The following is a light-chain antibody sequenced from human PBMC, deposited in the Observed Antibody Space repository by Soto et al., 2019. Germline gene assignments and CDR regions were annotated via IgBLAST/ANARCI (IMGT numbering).Light chain of an antibody. CDR3: TSFTSRNTWV. J-gene: IGLJ3*02. CDR1: SSDVGGYNY. V-gene: IGLV2-14*01. CDR2: QVS. Sequence: QSALTQPASVSGSPGQSITISCAGTSSDVGGYNYVSWFQHHPGKAPKLMIYQVSTRPSGVSNRFSGSKSGNTASLTISGLETDDEADYYCTSFTSRNTWVFGGGTKLTVL.